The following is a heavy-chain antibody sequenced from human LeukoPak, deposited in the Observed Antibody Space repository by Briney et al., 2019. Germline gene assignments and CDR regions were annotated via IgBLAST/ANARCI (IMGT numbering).Heavy chain of an antibody. D-gene: IGHD4-17*01. CDR3: ARDFPPDYGDYFDY. J-gene: IGHJ4*02. V-gene: IGHV3-7*03. CDR1: GFTFSSYW. Sequence: GGSLRLSCEASGFTFSSYWMSWVRQAPGKGLEWVANIKQDGSEKYYVDSVKGRFTISRDNAKNSLYLQMNSLRAEDTAVYYCARDFPPDYGDYFDYWGQGTLVTVS. CDR2: IKQDGSEK.